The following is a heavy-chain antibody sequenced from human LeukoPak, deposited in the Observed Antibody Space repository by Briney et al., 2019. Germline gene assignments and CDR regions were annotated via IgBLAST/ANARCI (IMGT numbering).Heavy chain of an antibody. CDR3: ARVNYGSGSYYYYMDV. J-gene: IGHJ6*03. D-gene: IGHD3-10*01. V-gene: IGHV3-66*01. CDR1: GFTFSSYA. Sequence: GGSLRLSCAASGFTFSSYAMSWVGQAPGKGLEWVSVIYSGGSTYYADSVKGRFTISRDNSKNTLYLQMNSLRAEDTAVYYCARVNYGSGSYYYYMDVWGKGTTVTISS. CDR2: IYSGGST.